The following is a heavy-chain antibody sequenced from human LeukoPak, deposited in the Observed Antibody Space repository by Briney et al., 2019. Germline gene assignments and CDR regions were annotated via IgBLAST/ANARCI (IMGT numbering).Heavy chain of an antibody. CDR2: IRGDGSMA. V-gene: IGHV3-74*01. D-gene: IGHD6-25*01. CDR3: ARENLAAAADY. CDR1: EFTFSAYW. Sequence: GGSLRLSCAASEFTFSAYWMHWVRQAPGKGLVWVSRIRGDGSMANYADSVKGRFTISRDNAKNTLYLQMNSLRLEDTAVYYCARENLAAAADYWGQGTVVTVSS. J-gene: IGHJ4*02.